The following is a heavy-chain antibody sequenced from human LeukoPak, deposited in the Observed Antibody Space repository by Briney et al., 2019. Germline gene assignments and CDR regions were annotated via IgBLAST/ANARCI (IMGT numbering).Heavy chain of an antibody. CDR1: GGTFSSYA. Sequence: SVKVSCKASGGTFSSYAISWVRQAPGQGLEWMGGIIPIFGTANYAQKFQGRVTITTDESTSTAYMELSSLRSEDTAVYYCASLDFWSGRGEFDPWGQGTLVTVSS. D-gene: IGHD3-3*01. CDR3: ASLDFWSGRGEFDP. V-gene: IGHV1-69*05. CDR2: IIPIFGTA. J-gene: IGHJ5*02.